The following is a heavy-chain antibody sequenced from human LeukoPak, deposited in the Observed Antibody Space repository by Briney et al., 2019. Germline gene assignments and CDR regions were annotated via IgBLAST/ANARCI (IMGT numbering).Heavy chain of an antibody. CDR2: IIPILGIA. J-gene: IGHJ4*02. V-gene: IGHV1-69*04. Sequence: SVTVSCKASGGTFSSYAISWVRQAPGQGLEWMGRIIPILGIANYAQKFQGRVTITADKSTSTAYMELSSLRSEDTAVYYCARDPSDGYNPFDYWGQGTLVTVSS. CDR3: ARDPSDGYNPFDY. CDR1: GGTFSSYA. D-gene: IGHD5-24*01.